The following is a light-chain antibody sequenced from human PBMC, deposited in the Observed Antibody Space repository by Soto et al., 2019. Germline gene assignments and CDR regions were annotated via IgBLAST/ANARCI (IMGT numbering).Light chain of an antibody. J-gene: IGKJ5*01. CDR2: GAS. V-gene: IGKV3D-15*01. Sequence: EIVMTQSPATLSVSPGERATLSCRASQSVSSYLAWYQQKPGQAPRLLIYGASSTATGIPDRFSGSGSGTEFTLTISSLQSEDFAVYYCQQYNNWPPITFGQGTRLEIK. CDR1: QSVSSY. CDR3: QQYNNWPPIT.